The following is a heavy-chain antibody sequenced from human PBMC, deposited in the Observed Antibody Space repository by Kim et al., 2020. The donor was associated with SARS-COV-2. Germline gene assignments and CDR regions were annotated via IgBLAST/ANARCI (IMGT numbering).Heavy chain of an antibody. V-gene: IGHV3-23*01. Sequence: GGSLRLSCVASGFTLSTYAMSWVRQAPGKGLEWVSDISRGGDSTSYADSVKGRFTISRDNSKNTLYLQMKSLRAEDTAIYYCASSGYCSGGTCLRQFDPWGQGTLVTVSS. J-gene: IGHJ5*02. CDR3: ASSGYCSGGTCLRQFDP. CDR1: GFTLSTYA. CDR2: ISRGGDST. D-gene: IGHD2-15*01.